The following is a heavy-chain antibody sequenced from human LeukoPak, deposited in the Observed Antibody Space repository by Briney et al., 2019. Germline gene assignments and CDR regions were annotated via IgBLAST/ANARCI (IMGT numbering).Heavy chain of an antibody. CDR2: IWYDGSNE. Sequence: GRSLRLSCAASGFTFSSYGMHWARQAPGKGLEWVAVIWYDGSNEYYADSVKGRFTISRDNSKNTLYLQMNSLRAEDTAVYYCAKVKYYYDSSGSDYWGQGTLVTVSS. D-gene: IGHD3-22*01. CDR3: AKVKYYYDSSGSDY. V-gene: IGHV3-33*06. J-gene: IGHJ4*02. CDR1: GFTFSSYG.